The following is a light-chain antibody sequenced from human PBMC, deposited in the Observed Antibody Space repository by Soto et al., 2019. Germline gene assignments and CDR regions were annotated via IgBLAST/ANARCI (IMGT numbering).Light chain of an antibody. J-gene: IGKJ2*01. Sequence: ESVLLRAPGTLTITPGERATLSCRASQSVNSIYLTWYQQKPGQAPRLLIYGASSRATDIPDRFSGSGSGADFTLTITRLEPEDSAVYYCQHYGSSLYTFGQGTKVDIK. CDR2: GAS. V-gene: IGKV3-20*01. CDR1: QSVNSIY. CDR3: QHYGSSLYT.